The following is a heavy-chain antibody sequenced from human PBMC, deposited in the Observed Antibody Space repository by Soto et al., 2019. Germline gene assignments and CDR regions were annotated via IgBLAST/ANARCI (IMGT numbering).Heavy chain of an antibody. CDR1: GFTFSSYA. CDR3: ARDVGSSGWYDY. CDR2: ISYDGSNK. V-gene: IGHV3-30-3*01. J-gene: IGHJ4*02. D-gene: IGHD6-19*01. Sequence: QVPLVESGGGVVQPGRSLRLSCAASGFTFSSYAMHWVRQAPGKGLEWVAVISYDGSNKYYADSVKGRFTISRDNSKNTLYLQMNSLRAEDTAVYYCARDVGSSGWYDYWGQGTLVTVSS.